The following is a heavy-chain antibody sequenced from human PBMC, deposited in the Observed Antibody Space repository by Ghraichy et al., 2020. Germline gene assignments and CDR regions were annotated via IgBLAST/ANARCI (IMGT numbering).Heavy chain of an antibody. D-gene: IGHD3/OR15-3a*01. CDR1: GGSISSGGHC. J-gene: IGHJ4*02. CDR2: IFNNGRT. V-gene: IGHV4-31*03. CDR3: ARGTGPYFDN. Sequence: SQTLSLTCTVSGGSISSGGHCWSWIRQHPGKGLEWIGSIFNNGRTYYNPPLMSRVTISLDTSRNQFSLKLSSVTAADTAAYYCARGTGPYFDNWGQGPLVTVSS.